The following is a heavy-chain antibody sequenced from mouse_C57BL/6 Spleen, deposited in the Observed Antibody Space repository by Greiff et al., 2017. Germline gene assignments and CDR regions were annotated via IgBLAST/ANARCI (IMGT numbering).Heavy chain of an antibody. CDR2: IHPNSGST. D-gene: IGHD1-1*01. CDR1: GYTFTSYW. V-gene: IGHV1-64*01. J-gene: IGHJ4*01. Sequence: VQLQQPGAELVKPGASVKLSCKASGYTFTSYWMHWVKQRPGQGLEWIGMIHPNSGSTNYNEKFKSKATLTVDKSSSTAYMQLSSLTSEDSAVYYCERLAYGSSYIYAMDHWGQGASVTASS. CDR3: ERLAYGSSYIYAMDH.